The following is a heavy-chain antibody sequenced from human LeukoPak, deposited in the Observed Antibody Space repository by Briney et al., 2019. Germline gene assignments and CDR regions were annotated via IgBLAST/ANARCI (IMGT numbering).Heavy chain of an antibody. J-gene: IGHJ4*02. D-gene: IGHD1-26*01. CDR3: ARGRPVGASTVEDY. V-gene: IGHV3-66*01. CDR2: IYSGGST. Sequence: PGGSLRLSCAATGFTVSSNYMSWVRQAPGKGLEWVSVIYSGGSTDYADSVKGRFTISRDNSKNTLYLQMNNLGAEDTAVYYCARGRPVGASTVEDYWGQGTLVTASS. CDR1: GFTVSSNY.